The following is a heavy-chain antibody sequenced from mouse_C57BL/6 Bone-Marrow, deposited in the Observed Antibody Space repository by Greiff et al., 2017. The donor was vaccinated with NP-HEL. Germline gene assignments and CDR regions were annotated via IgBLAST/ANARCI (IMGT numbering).Heavy chain of an antibody. CDR2: INPGSGGT. Sequence: QVQLQQSGAELVRPGTSVKVSCKASGYAFTNYLIEWVKQRPGQGLEWIGVINPGSGGTNYNEKFKGKATLTADKSSSTAYMQLSSLTSEDSAVYFCAREGGYEFYFDYWGQGTTLTVSS. V-gene: IGHV1-54*01. D-gene: IGHD2-3*01. J-gene: IGHJ2*01. CDR1: GYAFTNYL. CDR3: AREGGYEFYFDY.